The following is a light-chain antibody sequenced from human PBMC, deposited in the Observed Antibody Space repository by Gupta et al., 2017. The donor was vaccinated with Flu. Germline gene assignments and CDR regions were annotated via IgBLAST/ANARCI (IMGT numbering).Light chain of an antibody. CDR3: QAWDKITAAV. J-gene: IGLJ2*01. Sequence: GQTANITCSGYDLGNRYTNWYQQEPGRPPVLLVFRDNKRPSGIPERFSGSSSGNTATLTISGTRTMDEADYYCQAWDKITAAVFGGGTKLTVL. V-gene: IGLV3-1*01. CDR1: DLGNRY. CDR2: RDN.